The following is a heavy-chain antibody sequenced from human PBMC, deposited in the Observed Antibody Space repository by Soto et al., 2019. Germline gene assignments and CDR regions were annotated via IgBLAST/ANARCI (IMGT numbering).Heavy chain of an antibody. J-gene: IGHJ6*02. V-gene: IGHV3-21*01. D-gene: IGHD5-18*01. CDR2: ISSSSSYI. CDR3: ASFLSLYSYGPTKYSYGMDV. CDR1: GFTFSSYS. Sequence: EVQLVESGGGLVKPGGSLRLSCAASGFTFSSYSMNWVRQAPGKGLELVSSISSSSSYIYYADSVKGRFTISRDNAKNSLYLQMNSLRAEDTAVYYCASFLSLYSYGPTKYSYGMDVWGQGTTVTVSS.